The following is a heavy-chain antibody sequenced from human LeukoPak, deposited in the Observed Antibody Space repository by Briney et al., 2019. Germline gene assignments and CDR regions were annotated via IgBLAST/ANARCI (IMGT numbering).Heavy chain of an antibody. CDR1: GFTFSNYW. D-gene: IGHD3-10*01. J-gene: IGHJ1*01. Sequence: PGGSLRLSCAASGFTFSNYWMSWVRQAPGKGLEWVANIKEDGSEKYYVDSVEGRFTISRDNANNSLYLQMNTLRAEDTAVYYCARDQAFRGSGSYRVVEYFQYWGQGTLVTVSS. CDR3: ARDQAFRGSGSYRVVEYFQY. V-gene: IGHV3-7*01. CDR2: IKEDGSEK.